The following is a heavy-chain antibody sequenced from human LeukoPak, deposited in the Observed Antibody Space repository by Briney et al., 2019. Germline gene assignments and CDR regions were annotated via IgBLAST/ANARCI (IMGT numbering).Heavy chain of an antibody. Sequence: SETLSLTCAVYGGSFSGYYWSWIRQPPGKGLEWIGEINHSGSTSYNPSLKSRVTISVDTSKNQFSLKLSSVTAADTAVYYCARAHYYDSSGYYYWGQGTLVTVSS. CDR1: GGSFSGYY. CDR2: INHSGST. D-gene: IGHD3-22*01. V-gene: IGHV4-34*01. J-gene: IGHJ4*02. CDR3: ARAHYYDSSGYYY.